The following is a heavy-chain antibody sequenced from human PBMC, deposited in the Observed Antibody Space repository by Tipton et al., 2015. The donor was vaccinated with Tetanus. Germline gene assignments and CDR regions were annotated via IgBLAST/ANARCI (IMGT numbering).Heavy chain of an antibody. CDR2: INSDGSST. D-gene: IGHD1-26*01. V-gene: IGHV3-74*01. J-gene: IGHJ4*02. Sequence: SLRLSCAASGFTFSSYWMHWVRQAPGKGLVWVSRINSDGSSTSYADSVKGRFTISRDNAKNSLYLQMNSLRAEDTAVYYCARMPWYSGSYGGGEYWGQGTLVTVSS. CDR3: ARMPWYSGSYGGGEY. CDR1: GFTFSSYW.